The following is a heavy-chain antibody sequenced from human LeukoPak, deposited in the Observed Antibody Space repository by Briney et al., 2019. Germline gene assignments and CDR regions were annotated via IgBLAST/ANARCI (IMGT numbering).Heavy chain of an antibody. CDR2: ISAYNGNT. Sequence: GASVKVSCKASGYTFTGYYMHWVRQAPGQGLEWMGWISAYNGNTNYAQKLQGRVTMTTDTSTSTAYMELSSLRSEDTAVYYCARGPHNYVWGSLDYWGQGTLVTVSS. CDR1: GYTFTGYY. D-gene: IGHD3-16*01. CDR3: ARGPHNYVWGSLDY. J-gene: IGHJ4*02. V-gene: IGHV1-18*04.